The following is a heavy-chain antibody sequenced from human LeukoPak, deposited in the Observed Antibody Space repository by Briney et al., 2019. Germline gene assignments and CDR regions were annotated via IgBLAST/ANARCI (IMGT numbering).Heavy chain of an antibody. CDR3: TCDPNWVFDN. CDR2: IYQSGTT. CDR1: GYSISSGYY. J-gene: IGHJ4*02. D-gene: IGHD7-27*01. Sequence: PSETLSLTCAVSGYSISSGYYWGWIRQSPGKGLEWIGSIYQSGTTYYNPSLKSRVTISVDTSKNQSSLKLNSVTAADTAVYYCTCDPNWVFDNWGQGTLVTVSS. V-gene: IGHV4-38-2*01.